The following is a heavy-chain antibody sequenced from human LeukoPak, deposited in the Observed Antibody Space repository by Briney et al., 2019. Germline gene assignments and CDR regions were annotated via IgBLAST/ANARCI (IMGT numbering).Heavy chain of an antibody. Sequence: PSESLSLTCTVSGGSISSGSYYWSWIRQPAGKGLEWVGRIYTSGSTNYNPSLKSRVTISVDTSKNQFSLKLSSVTAADTAVYYCARGGFSDFKGYYYYGMDVWGQGTTVTVSS. V-gene: IGHV4-61*02. CDR2: IYTSGST. CDR3: ARGGFSDFKGYYYYGMDV. CDR1: GGSISSGSYY. J-gene: IGHJ6*02. D-gene: IGHD3-3*01.